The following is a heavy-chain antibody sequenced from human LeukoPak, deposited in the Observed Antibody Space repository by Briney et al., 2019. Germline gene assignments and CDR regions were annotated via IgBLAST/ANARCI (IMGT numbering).Heavy chain of an antibody. CDR1: GYTFTSYD. CDR2: MNPNSGNT. V-gene: IGHV1-8*01. D-gene: IGHD3-22*01. J-gene: IGHJ4*02. CDR3: ARDASLYDNSAYYYRY. Sequence: ASVKVSCKASGYTFTSYDINWVRQATGQGLEWMGWMNPNSGNTGYAQKFQGKVTITRDDSITTAYMELSSLRSEDTAVYYCARDASLYDNSAYYYRYWGQGTLVTVSS.